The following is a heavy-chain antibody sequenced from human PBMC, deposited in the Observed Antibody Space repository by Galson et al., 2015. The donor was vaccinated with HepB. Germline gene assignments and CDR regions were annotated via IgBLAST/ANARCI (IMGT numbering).Heavy chain of an antibody. V-gene: IGHV3-48*02. CDR1: GFTFSSYS. CDR2: ISSSSSTI. D-gene: IGHD3-9*01. Sequence: SLRLSCAASGFTFSSYSMNWVRQAPGKGLEWVSYISSSSSTIYYADSVKGRFTISRDKAKNSLFLQMNSLRDEDTAVYYCAKNTPDYDILTGYYGAFDIWGQGTMVTVSA. CDR3: AKNTPDYDILTGYYGAFDI. J-gene: IGHJ3*02.